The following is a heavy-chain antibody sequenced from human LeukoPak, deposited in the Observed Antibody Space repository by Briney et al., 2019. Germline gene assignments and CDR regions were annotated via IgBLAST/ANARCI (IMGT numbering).Heavy chain of an antibody. CDR1: GDSVSSNSVA. J-gene: IGHJ5*02. CDR3: AKSGSANWFDP. V-gene: IGHV6-1*01. Sequence: SQTLSLTCAISGDSVSSNSVAWNWIRQSPSRGLEWLGRTYYRSKWYNDYTVSVKSRITINPDTSKNQFSLQPNSVTPEDTAVYYCAKSGSANWFDPWGQGTLVTVSS. CDR2: TYYRSKWYN.